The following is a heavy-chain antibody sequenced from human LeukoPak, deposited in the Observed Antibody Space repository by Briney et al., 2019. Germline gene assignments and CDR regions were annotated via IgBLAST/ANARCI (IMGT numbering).Heavy chain of an antibody. Sequence: PGGSLRLSCAASGFTFSSYAMTWVRQAPGKGLEWVSVLYSGVSTYYADSVKGRFTVSRDNSKNTLYLQMNGLRAEDTAVYYCARDTDNYGMDVWGQGTTVTVSS. CDR2: LYSGVST. CDR1: GFTFSSYA. CDR3: ARDTDNYGMDV. V-gene: IGHV3-66*01. J-gene: IGHJ6*02.